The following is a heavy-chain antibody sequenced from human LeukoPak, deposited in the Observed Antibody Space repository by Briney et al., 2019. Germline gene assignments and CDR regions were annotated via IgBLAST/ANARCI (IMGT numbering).Heavy chain of an antibody. V-gene: IGHV3-7*03. CDR1: GFRFSRHW. D-gene: IGHD5-24*01. J-gene: IGHJ4*02. Sequence: GGSLRLSCAAAGFRFSRHWMSWVRQVTGKGLECVAKIKEDGSEEHYVDSVKGRFTISRDNAKNSLYLQMNSLRAEDTSIYYCAKAGDSRDGYLSDYWGQGTLVTASS. CDR3: AKAGDSRDGYLSDY. CDR2: IKEDGSEE.